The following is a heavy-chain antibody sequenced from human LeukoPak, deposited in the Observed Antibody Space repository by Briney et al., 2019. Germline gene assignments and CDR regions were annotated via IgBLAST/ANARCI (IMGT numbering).Heavy chain of an antibody. V-gene: IGHV3-11*04. D-gene: IGHD1-26*01. J-gene: IGHJ4*02. CDR3: AREVGATTPDN. CDR2: ISSSGSTI. Sequence: GGSLRLSCAASGFTFNDYYMRWIRQAPGKGLEWVSYISSSGSTIYYADSVKGRFTISRDNAKNSLYLQMNSLRAEDTAVYYCAREVGATTPDNWGQGTLVTVSS. CDR1: GFTFNDYY.